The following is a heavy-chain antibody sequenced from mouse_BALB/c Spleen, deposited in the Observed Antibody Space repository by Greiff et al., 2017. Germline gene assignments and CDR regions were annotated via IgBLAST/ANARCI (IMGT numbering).Heavy chain of an antibody. J-gene: IGHJ3*01. V-gene: IGHV5-4*02. CDR2: ISDGGSYT. CDR3: ARDRGYATSWFAY. CDR1: GFTFGDYS. Sequence: EVMLVESGGGLVKPGGSLKLSCAASGFTFGDYSRNWVRQTPEKRLEWVATISDGGSYTYYPDSVKGRFTISRDNAKNNLYLQMSSLKSEDTAMYYCARDRGYATSWFAYWGQGTLVTVSA. D-gene: IGHD3-3*01.